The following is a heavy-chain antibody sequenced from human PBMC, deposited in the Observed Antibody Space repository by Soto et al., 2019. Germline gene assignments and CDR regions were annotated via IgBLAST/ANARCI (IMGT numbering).Heavy chain of an antibody. D-gene: IGHD3-9*01. V-gene: IGHV3-30*18. CDR3: ANPLYDILTGLMPTGY. J-gene: IGHJ4*02. CDR1: GFTFRSYG. CDR2: ISFDGSNK. Sequence: PGGSLRLSCAASGFTFRSYGMHWVRQAPGKGLEWVAAISFDGSNKYYADSVKGRFTVSRDNSKNTLDLQMNSLRAEDTAVYYCANPLYDILTGLMPTGYWGQGTLVTVSS.